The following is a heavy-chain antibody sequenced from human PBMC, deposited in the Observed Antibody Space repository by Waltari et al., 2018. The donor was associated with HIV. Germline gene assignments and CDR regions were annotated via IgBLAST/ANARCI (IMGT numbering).Heavy chain of an antibody. CDR2: IYYSGST. V-gene: IGHV4-31*03. D-gene: IGHD3-22*01. J-gene: IGHJ6*02. Sequence: QVQLQESGPGLVKPSQTLSLTCTVSGGSISSGGYYWSWIRQHPGKGLEWIGYIYYSGSTYYNPSLKSRVTISVDTSKNQFSLKLSSVTAADTAVYYCARSGYELYYYYGMDVWGQGTTVTVSS. CDR3: ARSGYELYYYYGMDV. CDR1: GGSISSGGYY.